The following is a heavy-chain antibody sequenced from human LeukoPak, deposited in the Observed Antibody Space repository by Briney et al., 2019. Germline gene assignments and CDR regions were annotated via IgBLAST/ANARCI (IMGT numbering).Heavy chain of an antibody. CDR3: ARGVPGYCSGTSCYKDYYYMEV. D-gene: IGHD2-2*02. Sequence: GGSLRLPCAASGFTFSSYEMNWVRQAPGKGLEWVSYISSSGSTIYYADSVKGRFTISRDNAKNSLYVQMNSLRAEDTAVYYCARGVPGYCSGTSCYKDYYYMEVWGKGTTVTVSS. CDR2: ISSSGSTI. CDR1: GFTFSSYE. J-gene: IGHJ6*03. V-gene: IGHV3-48*03.